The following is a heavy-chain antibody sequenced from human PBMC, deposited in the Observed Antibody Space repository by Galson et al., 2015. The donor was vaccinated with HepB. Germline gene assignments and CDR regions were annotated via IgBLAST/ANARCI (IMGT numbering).Heavy chain of an antibody. V-gene: IGHV1-69*13. CDR3: ARSGGSYYDGMDV. CDR2: IIPIIGTA. D-gene: IGHD2-15*01. Sequence: SVKVSCKASGGTFSSYAISWVRQAPGQGLEWMGGIIPIIGTANYAQKFQGRVTITAGESTSTAYMELSSLRSEDTAVYYCARSGGSYYDGMDVWGQGTTVTVSS. J-gene: IGHJ6*02. CDR1: GGTFSSYA.